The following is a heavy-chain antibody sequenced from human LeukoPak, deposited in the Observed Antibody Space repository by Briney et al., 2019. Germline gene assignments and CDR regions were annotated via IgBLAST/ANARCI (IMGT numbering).Heavy chain of an antibody. CDR3: AKGGVRFGVVTENWFDP. Sequence: GGSLRLSCAASGFTFDDYAMHWVRQAPGKGLEWVSAISGSGGSTYYADSVKGRFTISRDNSKNTLYLQMNSLRAEDTAVYYCAKGGVRFGVVTENWFDPWGQGTLVTVSS. D-gene: IGHD3-3*01. J-gene: IGHJ5*02. CDR2: ISGSGGST. V-gene: IGHV3-23*01. CDR1: GFTFDDYA.